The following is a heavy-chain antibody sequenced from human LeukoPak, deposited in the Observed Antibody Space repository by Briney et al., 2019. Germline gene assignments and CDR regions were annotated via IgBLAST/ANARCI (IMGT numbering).Heavy chain of an antibody. CDR3: ARDPSYYDSSGSLGDYFDY. D-gene: IGHD3-22*01. CDR2: INHSGST. J-gene: IGHJ4*02. CDR1: DGSFSGYY. Sequence: PSETLSLTCAVYDGSFSGYYWSWIRQPPGKGLEWIGEINHSGSTNYNPSLKSRVTISVDTSKNQFSLKLTSVTAADTAVYYCARDPSYYDSSGSLGDYFDYWGQGTLVTVSS. V-gene: IGHV4-34*01.